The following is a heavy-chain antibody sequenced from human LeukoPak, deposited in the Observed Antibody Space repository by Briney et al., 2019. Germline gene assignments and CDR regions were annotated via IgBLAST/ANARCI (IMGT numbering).Heavy chain of an antibody. V-gene: IGHV3-15*01. J-gene: IGHJ1*01. D-gene: IGHD6-19*01. CDR2: IKSKTDGGTT. CDR1: GFTFSNAW. CDR3: TTEGIAVAGTAYFQH. Sequence: GGSLRLSCAASGFTFSNAWMSWVRQAPGKGLEWVGRIKSKTDGGTTDYAAPVKGRFTISRDDSKNTLYLQMNSLKTEDTAVYYCTTEGIAVAGTAYFQHWGQGTLVTVSS.